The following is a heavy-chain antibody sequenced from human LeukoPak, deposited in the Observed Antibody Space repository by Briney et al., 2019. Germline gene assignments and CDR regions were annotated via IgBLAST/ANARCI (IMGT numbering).Heavy chain of an antibody. J-gene: IGHJ4*02. CDR1: GGSLSSGDYY. V-gene: IGHV4-30-4*01. CDR3: ARVLGGSHAFDY. Sequence: SETLSLTCTVSGGSLSSGDYYWSWIRQPPGKGLEWIGYIYYSGSTNYNPSLKSRVTISVDKSKNQFSLKLSSVTAADTAVYYCARVLGGSHAFDYWGQGTLVTVSS. D-gene: IGHD2-15*01. CDR2: IYYSGST.